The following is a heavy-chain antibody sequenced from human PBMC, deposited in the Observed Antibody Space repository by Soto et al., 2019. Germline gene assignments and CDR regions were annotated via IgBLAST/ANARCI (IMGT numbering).Heavy chain of an antibody. J-gene: IGHJ6*02. CDR3: ARDSSSWYYYYYGMDV. Sequence: GGSLRLSCAASGFTFSSYAMHWVRQAPGKGLEWVAVISYDGSNKYHADSVKGRFTISRDNSKNTLYLQMNSLRAEDTAVYYCARDSSSWYYYYYGMDVWGQGTTVTVSS. D-gene: IGHD6-13*01. CDR2: ISYDGSNK. CDR1: GFTFSSYA. V-gene: IGHV3-30-3*01.